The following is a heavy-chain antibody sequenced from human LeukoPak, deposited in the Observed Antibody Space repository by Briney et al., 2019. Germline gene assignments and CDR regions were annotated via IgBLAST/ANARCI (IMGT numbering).Heavy chain of an antibody. J-gene: IGHJ5*02. V-gene: IGHV3-21*01. Sequence: GGSLRLSCAASGFTFSSYSMNWVRQAPGKGLEWVSSISSSSSYIYYADSVNGRFTISRDNAKNSLYLQMNSLRAEDTAVYYCARSPTLYNWFDPWGQGTLVTVSS. CDR3: ARSPTLYNWFDP. CDR1: GFTFSSYS. CDR2: ISSSSSYI.